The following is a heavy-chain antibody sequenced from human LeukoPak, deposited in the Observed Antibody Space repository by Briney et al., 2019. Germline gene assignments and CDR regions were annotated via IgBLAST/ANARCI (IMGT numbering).Heavy chain of an antibody. D-gene: IGHD3-9*01. CDR3: ARHGYFEERGEYYFDY. CDR2: IYYSGST. CDR1: GGSISSYY. Sequence: SETLSLTCTVSGGSISSYYWSWTRQPPGKGLEWIGYIYYSGSTNYNPSLKSRVTISVDTSKNQFSLKLSSVTAADTAVYYCARHGYFEERGEYYFDYWGQGTLVTVSS. J-gene: IGHJ4*02. V-gene: IGHV4-59*01.